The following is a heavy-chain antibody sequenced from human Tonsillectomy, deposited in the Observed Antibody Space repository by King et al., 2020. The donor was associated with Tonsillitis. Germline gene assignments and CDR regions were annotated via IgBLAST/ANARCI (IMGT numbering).Heavy chain of an antibody. CDR3: AKEEAPYYYDSSGAFDY. Sequence: VQLVESGGGLVQPGGSLRLSCAASGFTFSRYAMSWVRQAPGKGLEWVSAISGSGGSTYYADSVKGRFTISRDNSKNTLYLQMNSLRAEDTAVYYCAKEEAPYYYDSSGAFDYRGQGTLVTVSS. CDR2: ISGSGGST. CDR1: GFTFSRYA. D-gene: IGHD3-22*01. V-gene: IGHV3-23*04. J-gene: IGHJ4*02.